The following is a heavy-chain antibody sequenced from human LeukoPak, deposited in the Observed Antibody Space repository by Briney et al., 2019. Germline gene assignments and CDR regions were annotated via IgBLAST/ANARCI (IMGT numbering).Heavy chain of an antibody. D-gene: IGHD3-10*01. V-gene: IGHV1-69*04. Sequence: SVKVSCKASGYTFTSYDINWVRQATGQGLEWMGRIIPILGIANYAQKFQGRVTITADKSTSTAYMELSSLRSEDTAVYYCARADGGAGPFDIWGQGTMVIVSS. CDR3: ARADGGAGPFDI. J-gene: IGHJ3*02. CDR2: IIPILGIA. CDR1: GYTFTSYD.